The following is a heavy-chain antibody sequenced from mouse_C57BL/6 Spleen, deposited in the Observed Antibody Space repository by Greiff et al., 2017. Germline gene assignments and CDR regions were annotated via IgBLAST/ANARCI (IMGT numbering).Heavy chain of an antibody. CDR1: GFSFTSYG. CDR2: ICSGGST. Sequence: QVQLQQSGPGLVQPSQSLSITCTVSGFSFTSYGVHWVRQSPGKGLEWLGDICSGGSTDYYAAFMSRLSITNDNSTSQVFFKMSSLQADDTAIYYCAKSSLGGYAMDYWGQGTSVTVSS. CDR3: AKSSLGGYAMDY. D-gene: IGHD1-1*02. J-gene: IGHJ4*01. V-gene: IGHV2-5*01.